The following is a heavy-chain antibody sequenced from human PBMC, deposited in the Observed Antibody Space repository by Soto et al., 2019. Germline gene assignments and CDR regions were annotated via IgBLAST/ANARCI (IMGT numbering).Heavy chain of an antibody. J-gene: IGHJ6*02. CDR2: ISGSGGST. CDR3: ARDMSGGTYNYYYGMDV. CDR1: GFTFSNYA. D-gene: IGHD1-26*01. Sequence: GGSLRLSCAASGFTFSNYAVTWVRQAPGKGLEWVSTISGSGGSTYYADSVKGRFTISRDNSKNTLYLQMNSLRADDTAVYYCARDMSGGTYNYYYGMDVWGQGTTVTVSS. V-gene: IGHV3-23*01.